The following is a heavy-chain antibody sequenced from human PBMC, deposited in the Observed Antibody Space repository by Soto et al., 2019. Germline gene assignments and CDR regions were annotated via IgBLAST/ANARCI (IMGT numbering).Heavy chain of an antibody. V-gene: IGHV1-69*13. CDR3: ARDTKTGITGTTWVY. CDR2: IIPIFGTA. Sequence: ASVKVSCKASGCTFSSYAISCVRQAPEQGLEWMGGIIPIFGTANYAQKFQGRVTITADESTSTAYMELSSLRSEDTAVYYCARDTKTGITGTTWVYWGQGTLVTVSS. D-gene: IGHD1-7*01. CDR1: GCTFSSYA. J-gene: IGHJ4*02.